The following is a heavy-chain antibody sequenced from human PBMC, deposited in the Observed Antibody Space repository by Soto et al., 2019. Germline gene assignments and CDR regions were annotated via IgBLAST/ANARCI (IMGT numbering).Heavy chain of an antibody. CDR1: GFTFDDYA. J-gene: IGHJ6*03. D-gene: IGHD2-21*02. V-gene: IGHV3-9*01. CDR3: AKSKGDPLYYYYYYYMDV. Sequence: GGSLRLSCAASGFTFDDYAMHWVRQAPGKGLEWVSGISWNSGSIGYADSVKGRFTISRDNAKNSLYLQMNSLRAEDTALYYCAKSKGDPLYYYYYYYMDVWGKGTTVTVSS. CDR2: ISWNSGSI.